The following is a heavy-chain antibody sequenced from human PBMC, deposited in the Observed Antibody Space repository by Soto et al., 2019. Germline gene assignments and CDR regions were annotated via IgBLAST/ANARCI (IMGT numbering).Heavy chain of an antibody. V-gene: IGHV1-3*01. Sequence: ASVKVSCKASGYTFASYAMHWVRQAPGQRLEWMGWINAGNGNTKYSQKFQGRVTITRDTSASTAYMELSSLRSEDTAVYYCARSTMVRGVTPWGQGTLVTVSS. CDR1: GYTFASYA. CDR3: ARSTMVRGVTP. D-gene: IGHD3-10*01. J-gene: IGHJ5*02. CDR2: INAGNGNT.